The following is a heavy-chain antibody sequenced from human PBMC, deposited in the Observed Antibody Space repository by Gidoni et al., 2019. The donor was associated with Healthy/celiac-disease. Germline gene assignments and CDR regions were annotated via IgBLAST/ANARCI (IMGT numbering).Heavy chain of an antibody. CDR1: GGSFSGYY. Sequence: QVQLQQWGAGLWKPSETLSLTCAVYGGSFSGYYWSWITQPPGKGLEWIGEINQSGSTNYNPSLNSRVTISVYTSKNQFSLKLSSVTAAGTAVYYCARGHPMGATTPRLYYYYYYGMDVWGQGTTVTVSS. D-gene: IGHD5-12*01. V-gene: IGHV4-34*01. CDR2: INQSGST. J-gene: IGHJ6*02. CDR3: ARGHPMGATTPRLYYYYYYGMDV.